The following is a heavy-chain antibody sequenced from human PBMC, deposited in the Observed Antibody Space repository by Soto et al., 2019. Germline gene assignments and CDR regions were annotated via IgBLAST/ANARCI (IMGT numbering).Heavy chain of an antibody. CDR1: GGSISNHY. CDR3: ARRAVVAVTGSLDNWLDP. J-gene: IGHJ5*02. Sequence: SETLSLTCTVSGGSISNHYWTWIRQPPGKGLEWIGYIYYSGSTNYNPSLKSRVTISVDTSKNQFSLKVNSVTAADTAVYYCARRAVVAVTGSLDNWLDPWGQGILVTVSS. CDR2: IYYSGST. D-gene: IGHD2-21*01. V-gene: IGHV4-59*11.